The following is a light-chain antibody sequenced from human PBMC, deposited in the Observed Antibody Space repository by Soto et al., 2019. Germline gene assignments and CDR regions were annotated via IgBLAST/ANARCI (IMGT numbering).Light chain of an antibody. CDR3: QSYDSSLSGWV. J-gene: IGLJ3*02. V-gene: IGLV1-40*01. CDR1: SSNIGAGYD. Sequence: QSVLTQPPSVSGAPGQGVTISCTGSSSNIGAGYDVHWYQQLPGTAPKLLIYGNSNRPSGVPDRFSGSKSGTSASLAITGIQAEDEADYYCQSYDSSLSGWVFGGGTKLTVL. CDR2: GNS.